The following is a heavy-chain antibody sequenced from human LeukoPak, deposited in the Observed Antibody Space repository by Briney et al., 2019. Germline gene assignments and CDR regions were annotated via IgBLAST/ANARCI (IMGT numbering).Heavy chain of an antibody. CDR1: GFTVSTYW. Sequence: PGGSLRLSCAASGFTVSTYWMHWVRQVPGKGLVWVSCINSDGSRTTCADSVKGRFTIARDNAKNTLYLQMHTLRVEDTAVYYCARGSWSAADTNIDYWGQGTLVTVSS. CDR2: INSDGSRT. J-gene: IGHJ4*02. CDR3: ARGSWSAADTNIDY. D-gene: IGHD6-13*01. V-gene: IGHV3-74*01.